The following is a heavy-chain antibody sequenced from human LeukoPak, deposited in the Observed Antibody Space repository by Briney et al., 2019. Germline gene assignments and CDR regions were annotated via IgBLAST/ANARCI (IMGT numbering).Heavy chain of an antibody. CDR3: AREGTDWELGENYFDY. V-gene: IGHV3-30-3*01. CDR1: GFTFSSYA. Sequence: GGSLRLSCAASGFTFSSYAMHWVRQAPGKGLEWVAVISYDGSNKYYADSVKGRFTISRDNSKNTLYLQMNSLTAADTAVYYCAREGTDWELGENYFDYWGQGTLVTVSS. D-gene: IGHD1-26*01. CDR2: ISYDGSNK. J-gene: IGHJ4*02.